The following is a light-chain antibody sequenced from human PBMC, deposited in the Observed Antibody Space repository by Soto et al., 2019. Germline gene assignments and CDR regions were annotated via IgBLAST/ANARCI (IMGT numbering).Light chain of an antibody. J-gene: IGLJ1*01. CDR3: TSYTSSSTYV. CDR2: EVN. CDR1: ASDVGGYNY. Sequence: SVVTQPASVSGSPGQSITISCTGTASDVGGYNYVSWYQHHPGEAPKLMIYEVNDRPSGVSNRFSGSKSGNTASLTISGLQAEDEADYYCTSYTSSSTYVFGTGTKVTVL. V-gene: IGLV2-14*01.